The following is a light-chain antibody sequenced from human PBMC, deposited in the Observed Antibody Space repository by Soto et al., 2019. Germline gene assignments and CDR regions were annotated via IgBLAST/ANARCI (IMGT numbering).Light chain of an antibody. CDR3: QQRSNWPLFT. J-gene: IGKJ3*01. V-gene: IGKV3-11*01. CDR2: DAS. Sequence: EIVLTQSPATLSLSPGERATLSCRASQSVSSYLAWHQQKPGQAPRLLIYDASNRSTGIPARFSGSGSGTDFTHTISSLEPEDFAVYYCQQRSNWPLFTFGPGTKVDIK. CDR1: QSVSSY.